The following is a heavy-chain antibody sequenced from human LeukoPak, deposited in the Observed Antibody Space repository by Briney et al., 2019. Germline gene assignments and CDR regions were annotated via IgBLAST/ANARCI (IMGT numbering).Heavy chain of an antibody. CDR2: INPSGGST. Sequence: GASVKVSCKASGYTFTSYYMHWVRQAPGQGLERMGIINPSGGSTSYAQKFQGRVTMTRDTSTSTVYMELSSLTSEDTAVYYCASGTGRDSSRYWGQGTLVTVSS. CDR1: GYTFTSYY. V-gene: IGHV1-46*03. CDR3: ASGTGRDSSRY. J-gene: IGHJ4*02. D-gene: IGHD6-13*01.